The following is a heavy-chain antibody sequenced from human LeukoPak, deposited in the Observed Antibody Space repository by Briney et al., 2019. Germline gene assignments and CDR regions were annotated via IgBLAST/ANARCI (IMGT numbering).Heavy chain of an antibody. CDR1: GGSISSGDYY. V-gene: IGHV4-30-4*01. CDR2: IYYSGST. J-gene: IGHJ4*02. D-gene: IGHD5-18*01. CDR3: AREFDTAMVD. Sequence: SQTLSLTCTVSGGSISSGDYYWSWIRQPPGKGLEWIGYIYYSGSTFYNPSLKSRVTISVNTSKNQFSLKLSSVTAADTAVYYCAREFDTAMVDWGQGTLVTVSS.